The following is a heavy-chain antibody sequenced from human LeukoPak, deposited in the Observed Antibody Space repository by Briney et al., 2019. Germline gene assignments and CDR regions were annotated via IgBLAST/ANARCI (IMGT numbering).Heavy chain of an antibody. CDR2: ISAYNGNT. Sequence: ASVKVSCKASGYTFTSYGISWVRQAPGQGLEWMGWISAYNGNTNYAQKLQGRVNMTTDTSTSTAYMELRSLRSDDTAVYYCARIPPFYDILTGYYKGYYYYGMDVWGQGTTVTVSS. D-gene: IGHD3-9*01. CDR1: GYTFTSYG. V-gene: IGHV1-18*01. CDR3: ARIPPFYDILTGYYKGYYYYGMDV. J-gene: IGHJ6*02.